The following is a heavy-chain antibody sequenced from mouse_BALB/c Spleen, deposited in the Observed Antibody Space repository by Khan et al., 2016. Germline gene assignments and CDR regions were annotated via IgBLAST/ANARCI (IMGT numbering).Heavy chain of an antibody. Sequence: VQLQQSGAELVKPGASVKLSCTASGFNIKDTYIHWVKQRPEQGLDWIGRIDPANGNTKYDPKFQGKATVTADTSSNTAYLQFRSLTSEDTAVYYCASLGDDYAWFIYWGQGTLVTVSA. D-gene: IGHD2-4*01. CDR2: IDPANGNT. V-gene: IGHV14-3*02. J-gene: IGHJ3*01. CDR1: GFNIKDTY. CDR3: ASLGDDYAWFIY.